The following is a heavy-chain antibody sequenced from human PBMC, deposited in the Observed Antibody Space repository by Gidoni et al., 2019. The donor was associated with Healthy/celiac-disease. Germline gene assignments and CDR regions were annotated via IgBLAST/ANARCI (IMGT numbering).Heavy chain of an antibody. D-gene: IGHD3-3*01. CDR2: IYYSGST. Sequence: QLQLQESGPGLVKPSETLSLTCTVSGGSISSSSYYWGWIRQPPGKGLEWIGSIYYSGSTYYNPSLKSRVTISVDTSKNQFSRKLSSVTAADTAVYYCARSGVPHTAWYFDLWGRGTLVTVSS. J-gene: IGHJ2*01. V-gene: IGHV4-39*01. CDR3: ARSGVPHTAWYFDL. CDR1: GGSISSSSYY.